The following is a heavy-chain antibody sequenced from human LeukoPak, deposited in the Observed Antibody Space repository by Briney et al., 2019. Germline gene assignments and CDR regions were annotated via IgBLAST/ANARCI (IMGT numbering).Heavy chain of an antibody. V-gene: IGHV3-30*18. D-gene: IGHD3-22*01. J-gene: IGHJ1*01. CDR1: GFTFSTYV. CDR2: ISYDGSNK. Sequence: GGSLRLSCAASGFTFSTYVMHWVRQAPGKGLEWVAVISYDGSNKYYADSVKGRFTISRDSSKNTLYLQMSSLRAEDTAVYYCAKESDDSSGAQHWGQGTLVSVSS. CDR3: AKESDDSSGAQH.